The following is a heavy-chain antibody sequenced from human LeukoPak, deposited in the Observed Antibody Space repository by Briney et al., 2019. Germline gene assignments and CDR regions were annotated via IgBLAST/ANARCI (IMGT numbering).Heavy chain of an antibody. CDR1: GFTFSNFW. D-gene: IGHD3-10*01. V-gene: IGHV3-7*03. CDR2: IKPDGSEI. J-gene: IGHJ5*02. Sequence: GGSLRLSCTASGFTFSNFWMSWVRQAPGNGLEGVANIKPDGSEIAYVDSVKGRFTISRDNAQNSLCLQMIGLRADDTAVYYCARSNQYFASGRGDLWGQGTLVTVSS. CDR3: ARSNQYFASGRGDL.